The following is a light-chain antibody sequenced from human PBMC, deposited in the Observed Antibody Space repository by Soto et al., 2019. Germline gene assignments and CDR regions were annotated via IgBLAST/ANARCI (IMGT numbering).Light chain of an antibody. CDR1: QSIGDS. J-gene: IGKJ4*01. CDR3: QQYKSYPLT. V-gene: IGKV1-5*03. CDR2: KAS. Sequence: DIQMTQSASTLSASVGDRVTITCRASQSIGDSLAWYQQKPGKAPNLLIYKASTLESGVPSRFSGSGSGTEFTLTISSVQPDDFATYYCQQYKSYPLTSGGGTKVAIK.